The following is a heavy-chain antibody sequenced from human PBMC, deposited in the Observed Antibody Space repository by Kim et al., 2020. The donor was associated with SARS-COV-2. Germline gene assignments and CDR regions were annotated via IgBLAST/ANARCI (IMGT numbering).Heavy chain of an antibody. Sequence: GGSLRLSCAASGFTFSNAWMSWVRQAPGKGLEWVGRIKSKTDGGTTDYAAPVKGRFTISRDDSKNTLYLQMNSLKTEDTAVYYCTTEMVDDREYYDFWSGYYIAYWGQGTLVTVSS. CDR1: GFTFSNAW. CDR3: TTEMVDDREYYDFWSGYYIAY. CDR2: IKSKTDGGTT. V-gene: IGHV3-15*01. J-gene: IGHJ4*02. D-gene: IGHD3-3*01.